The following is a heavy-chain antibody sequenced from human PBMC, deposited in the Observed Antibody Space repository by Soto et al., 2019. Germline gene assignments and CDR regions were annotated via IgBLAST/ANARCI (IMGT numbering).Heavy chain of an antibody. CDR1: GGTFSSYA. D-gene: IGHD3-10*01. CDR2: IIPIFGTA. Sequence: AASVKVSCKASGGTFSSYAISWVRQAPGQGLEWMGGIIPIFGTANYAQKFQGRVTITADKSTSTAYMELSSLRSEDTAVYYCARRKLWFGELRYYGMDVWGQGTTVTVSS. CDR3: ARRKLWFGELRYYGMDV. V-gene: IGHV1-69*06. J-gene: IGHJ6*02.